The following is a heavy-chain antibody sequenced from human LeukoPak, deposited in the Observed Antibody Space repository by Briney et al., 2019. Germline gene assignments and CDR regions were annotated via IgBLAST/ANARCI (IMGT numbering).Heavy chain of an antibody. V-gene: IGHV1-18*01. Sequence: ASVKVSCNASGYKFTNYAISWVRQAPGQGLEWMGWINPYSGNTNHAQKFQGRVTLATHTSANTAYMELRSLTSDDTAVYYCARDLAAAASNFWGQGTLVTVSS. D-gene: IGHD6-13*01. J-gene: IGHJ4*02. CDR1: GYKFTNYA. CDR3: ARDLAAAASNF. CDR2: INPYSGNT.